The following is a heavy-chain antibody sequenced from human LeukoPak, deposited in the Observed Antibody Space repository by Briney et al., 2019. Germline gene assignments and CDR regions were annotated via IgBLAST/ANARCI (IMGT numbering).Heavy chain of an antibody. J-gene: IGHJ4*02. Sequence: SETLSLTCAVYGGSFTGYYWTWIRQPPGKGLEWIGEINHSGSTKYNPSLESRVTISVDESKTQLSLRLESVTAADTAVYYCARGTITTVTDSWGPGTLVTVSS. CDR1: GGSFTGYY. CDR2: INHSGST. CDR3: ARGTITTVTDS. D-gene: IGHD4-17*01. V-gene: IGHV4-34*01.